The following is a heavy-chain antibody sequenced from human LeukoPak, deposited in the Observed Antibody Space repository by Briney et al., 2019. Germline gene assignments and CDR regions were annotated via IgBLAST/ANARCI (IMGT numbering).Heavy chain of an antibody. CDR1: GGSFSGYY. J-gene: IGHJ3*02. D-gene: IGHD2-2*01. V-gene: IGHV4-34*01. CDR3: ARLMPTCSSTSCRRSAFDI. Sequence: SETLSLTCAVYGGSFSGYYWSWIRQPPGKGLEWIGEINHSGSTNYNPSLKSRVTISVDTSKNQFSLKLSSVTAADTAVYYCARLMPTCSSTSCRRSAFDIWGQGTMVTVSS. CDR2: INHSGST.